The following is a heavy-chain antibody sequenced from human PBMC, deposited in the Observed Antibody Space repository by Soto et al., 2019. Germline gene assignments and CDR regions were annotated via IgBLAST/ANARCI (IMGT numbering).Heavy chain of an antibody. D-gene: IGHD2-2*01. CDR1: GGTFSSYA. J-gene: IGHJ6*02. V-gene: IGHV1-69*06. Sequence: QVQLVQSGAEVKKPGSSVKVSCKASGGTFSSYAISWVRQAPGQGLEWMGGIIPIFGTASYAQKFQGRVTITADKSTSTAYMELSSLRSEDTAVYYCASPTGIVVVPAAIGSVLSRYYYYYGMDVWGQGTTVTVSS. CDR2: IIPIFGTA. CDR3: ASPTGIVVVPAAIGSVLSRYYYYYGMDV.